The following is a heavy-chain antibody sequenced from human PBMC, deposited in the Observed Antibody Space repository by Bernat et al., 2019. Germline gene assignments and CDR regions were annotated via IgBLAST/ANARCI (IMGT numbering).Heavy chain of an antibody. D-gene: IGHD6-25*01. Sequence: QVQLVESGGGVVQPGTSLRLSCVASGFTFSNYGMHWVRQAPGKGLEWVAVIWYDSSNSYYADSVRGRFTSSKDNSKNTLFLKMNCLRTEDTGVYSCAREGWSVMAAAGTGADYWGQGTLVSVSS. CDR2: IWYDSSNS. CDR1: GFTFSNYG. CDR3: AREGWSVMAAAGTGADY. V-gene: IGHV3-33*01. J-gene: IGHJ4*02.